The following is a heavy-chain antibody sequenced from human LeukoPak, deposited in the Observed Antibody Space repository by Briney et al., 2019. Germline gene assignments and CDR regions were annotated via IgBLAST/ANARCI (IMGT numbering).Heavy chain of an antibody. D-gene: IGHD3-22*01. CDR2: IKQDGSEK. CDR3: ARAYYYDSSGYYYFDY. CDR1: GFTFSSYW. J-gene: IGHJ4*02. V-gene: IGHV3-7*01. Sequence: GGSLRLSCAASGFTFSSYWMSWVRQAPGKGLEWVANIKQDGSEKYYVDSVKGRFTISRDNAKNSLYLQMNSLRAEDTAVYYCARAYYYDSSGYYYFDYWGQGTLVTVSS.